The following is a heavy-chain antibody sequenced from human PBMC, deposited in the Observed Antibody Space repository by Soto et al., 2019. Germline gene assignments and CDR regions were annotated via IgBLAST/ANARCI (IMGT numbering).Heavy chain of an antibody. J-gene: IGHJ3*02. D-gene: IGHD3-10*01. V-gene: IGHV3-66*01. Sequence: ESGGGLVQPGGSLRLSCAASGFTVRSNYMSWVRQAPGKGLEWVSVIYSGGSTYYADSVKGRFTISRDNSKNTLYLQMNSLRAEDTAVYYCARGFNYYGSGSYAFAIWGQGTMVTVSS. CDR3: ARGFNYYGSGSYAFAI. CDR1: GFTVRSNY. CDR2: IYSGGST.